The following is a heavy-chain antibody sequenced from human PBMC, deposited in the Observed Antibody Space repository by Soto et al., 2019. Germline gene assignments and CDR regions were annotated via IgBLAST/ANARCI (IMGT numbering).Heavy chain of an antibody. CDR1: GGSFSGYY. D-gene: IGHD2-2*01. CDR2: INHSGST. Sequence: SETLCLTCAVYGGSFSGYYWSWIRQPPGKGLEWIGEINHSGSTNYNPSLKSRVTISVDTSKNQFSLKLSSVTAADTAVYYCARNLPAARPHFDYWGQGTLVTVSS. J-gene: IGHJ4*02. V-gene: IGHV4-34*01. CDR3: ARNLPAARPHFDY.